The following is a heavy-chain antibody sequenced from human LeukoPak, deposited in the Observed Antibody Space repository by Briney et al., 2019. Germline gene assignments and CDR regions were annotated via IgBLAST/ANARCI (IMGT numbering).Heavy chain of an antibody. CDR1: GFTFDDYA. CDR2: IKSKAYGGTT. V-gene: IGHV3-49*04. Sequence: GGSLRLSCTVSGFTFDDYAMNWVRQAPGKGLEWIGFIKSKAYGGTTEYAASVKGRFTISRDDSKSIAYLQMNSLKTEDTAVCYCTRDINSSGWYGEFYWYFDLWGRGTLVTVSS. CDR3: TRDINSSGWYGEFYWYFDL. D-gene: IGHD6-19*01. J-gene: IGHJ2*01.